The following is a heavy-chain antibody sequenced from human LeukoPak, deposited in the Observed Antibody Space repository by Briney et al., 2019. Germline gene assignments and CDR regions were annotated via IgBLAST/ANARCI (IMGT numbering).Heavy chain of an antibody. V-gene: IGHV4-34*01. Sequence: TSETLSLTCAVYGGSFSGYYWSWIRQPPGKGLEWIGEINHSGSTNYNPSLKSRVTISVDTSKNQFSLKLSSVTAADTAVYYCARGAVLLWFGELFSFDYWGQGTLVTVSS. D-gene: IGHD3-10*01. CDR2: INHSGST. CDR1: GGSFSGYY. CDR3: ARGAVLLWFGELFSFDY. J-gene: IGHJ4*02.